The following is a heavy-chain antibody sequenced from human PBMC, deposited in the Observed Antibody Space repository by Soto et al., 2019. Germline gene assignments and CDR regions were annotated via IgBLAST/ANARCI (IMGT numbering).Heavy chain of an antibody. CDR2: IIPIFGTA. J-gene: IGHJ3*02. D-gene: IGHD4-17*01. CDR1: GGTFSSYA. Sequence: QVQLVQSGAEVKKPGSSVKVSCKASGGTFSSYAISWVRQAPGQGLEWMGGIIPIFGTANYAQKFQGRVTITADESTSTAYMELSSLRSQDTAVYYCARETPIYGDYGLAFDIWGQGTMVTVSS. V-gene: IGHV1-69*01. CDR3: ARETPIYGDYGLAFDI.